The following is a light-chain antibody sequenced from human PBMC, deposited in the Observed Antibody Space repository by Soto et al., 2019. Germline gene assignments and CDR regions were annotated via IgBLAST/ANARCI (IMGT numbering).Light chain of an antibody. V-gene: IGKV3-20*01. CDR1: QSLRNNY. Sequence: EIVLTQSPGTLSLSPGERVTLSCRASQSLRNNYLAWYQKKPGQAPRLLFDGASISSTGIPDRFSGSGSGTDFNLTINRLEPEDFAVYWCQQYGSSPVTFGQGTRLEIK. CDR2: GAS. J-gene: IGKJ5*01. CDR3: QQYGSSPVT.